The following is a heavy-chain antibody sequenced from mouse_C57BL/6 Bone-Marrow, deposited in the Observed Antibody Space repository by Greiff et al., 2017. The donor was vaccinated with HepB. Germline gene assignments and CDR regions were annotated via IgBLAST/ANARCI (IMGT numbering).Heavy chain of an antibody. CDR1: GYSITSGYY. CDR2: ISYDGSN. Sequence: ESGPGLVKPSQSLSLTCSVTGYSITSGYYWNWIRQFPGNKLEWMGYISYDGSNNYNPSLKNRISITRDTTKNQFFLKLNSVTTEDTATYYCARATTVGGYYYAMDYWGQGTSVTVSS. D-gene: IGHD1-1*01. J-gene: IGHJ4*01. V-gene: IGHV3-6*01. CDR3: ARATTVGGYYYAMDY.